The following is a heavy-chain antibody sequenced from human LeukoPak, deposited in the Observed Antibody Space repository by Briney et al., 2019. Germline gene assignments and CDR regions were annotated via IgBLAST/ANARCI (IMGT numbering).Heavy chain of an antibody. CDR2: ISYSGST. D-gene: IGHD6-6*01. J-gene: IGHJ6*03. CDR3: ARVTYTIAARYYHYMDV. Sequence: PSETLSLTCTVSGGSISTYYWSWIRQPPGKGLEWIGYISYSGSTNYNPSLKSRVTISVDTSKNQFSLKLSSVTAADTAVYYFARVTYTIAARYYHYMDVWGKGTTVTVPS. V-gene: IGHV4-59*01. CDR1: GGSISTYY.